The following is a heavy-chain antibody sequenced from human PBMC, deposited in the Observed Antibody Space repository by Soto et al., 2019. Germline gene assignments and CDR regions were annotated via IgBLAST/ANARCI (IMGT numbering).Heavy chain of an antibody. CDR1: GYNFISSE. D-gene: IGHD6-19*01. CDR2: INAGNGNT. V-gene: IGHV1-3*01. J-gene: IGHJ4*02. CDR3: ARAVAVPADFDY. Sequence: ASVKVSCKTSGYNFISSEISWVRQAPGQRLEWMGWINAGNGNTKYSQKFQGRVTITRDTSASTAYMELSSLRSEVTAVYYCARAVAVPADFDYWGPGTLVTVSS.